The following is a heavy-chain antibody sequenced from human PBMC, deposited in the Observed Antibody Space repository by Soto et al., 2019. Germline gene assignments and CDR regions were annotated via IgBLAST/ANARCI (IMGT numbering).Heavy chain of an antibody. J-gene: IGHJ4*02. D-gene: IGHD3-10*01. V-gene: IGHV1-18*01. CDR3: ARDRQLWFGELKPFDY. CDR1: GYTFTSYG. Sequence: GASVKVSCKASGYTFTSYGISWVRQAPGQGLEWMGWISAYNGNTNYAQKLQGRVTMTTDTSTSTAYMELRSLRSDDTAVYYCARDRQLWFGELKPFDYWGQGTLVTVSS. CDR2: ISAYNGNT.